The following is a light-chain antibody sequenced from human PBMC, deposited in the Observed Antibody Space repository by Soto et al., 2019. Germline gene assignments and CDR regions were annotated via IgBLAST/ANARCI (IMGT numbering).Light chain of an antibody. CDR1: QSVSSN. V-gene: IGKV3-15*01. CDR2: GAS. Sequence: ELVMTHSPATLSVSPGERATLSGRASQSVSSNLAWYQQKPGQAPRLLIYGASTRTTGIPARFTGSGAGTEVTLTISSLQCEDFAVYYCQEYNTWPPLTFGGGTKVEIK. CDR3: QEYNTWPPLT. J-gene: IGKJ4*01.